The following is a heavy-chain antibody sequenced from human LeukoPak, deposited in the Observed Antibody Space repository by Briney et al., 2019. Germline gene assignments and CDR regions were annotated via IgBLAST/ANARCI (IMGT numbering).Heavy chain of an antibody. D-gene: IGHD6-19*01. Sequence: GGSLRLSCAASGFTFSSYAMGWVRQAPGKGLEWVSGISWNSGSIGYADSVKGRFTISRDNAKNSLYLQMNSLRAEDTALYYCAKGRYSSGFDAFDIWGQGTMVTVSS. CDR3: AKGRYSSGFDAFDI. J-gene: IGHJ3*02. V-gene: IGHV3-9*01. CDR1: GFTFSSYA. CDR2: ISWNSGSI.